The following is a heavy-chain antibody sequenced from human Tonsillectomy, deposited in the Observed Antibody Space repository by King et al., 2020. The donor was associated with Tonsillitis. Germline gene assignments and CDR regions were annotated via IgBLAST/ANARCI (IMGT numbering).Heavy chain of an antibody. Sequence: QLVQSGAEVKKPGASVKVSCKASGYTFTDYYLHWVRQAPGQGLEWVGWINPATGATHYAQRFQGGVTMTRDTSISTAYIELNRLRSDDTAVYYCARKEYSPSLDSGGKGTLVIVSS. CDR3: ARKEYSPSLDS. CDR1: GYTFTDYY. J-gene: IGHJ5*01. V-gene: IGHV1-2*02. CDR2: INPATGAT. D-gene: IGHD6-6*01.